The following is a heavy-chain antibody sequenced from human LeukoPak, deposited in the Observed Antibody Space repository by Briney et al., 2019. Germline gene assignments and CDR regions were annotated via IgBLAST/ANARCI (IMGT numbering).Heavy chain of an antibody. CDR3: AKDQYCTSTSCYVGY. Sequence: GGSLRLSCAASGFTFSSYGMSWVRQGPGKGLEWVSSISGSGENIYYADSVKGRFTISRDNSKNTLYLQMNSLRAEDTAVYYCAKDQYCTSTSCYVGYWGQGTLVTVSS. D-gene: IGHD2-2*01. CDR1: GFTFSSYG. V-gene: IGHV3-23*01. CDR2: ISGSGENI. J-gene: IGHJ4*02.